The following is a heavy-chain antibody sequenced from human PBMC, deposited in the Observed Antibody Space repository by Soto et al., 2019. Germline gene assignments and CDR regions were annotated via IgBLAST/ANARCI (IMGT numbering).Heavy chain of an antibody. V-gene: IGHV1-69*06. CDR1: GGIFSSYG. CDR2: IIPLFGKT. Sequence: QVQLVQSGAEVKKPGSSGKVSCKASGGIFSSYGINWVRQAPGQGLEWMGGIIPLFGKTLYAGGAQGRVIISANRYAKTSYKELSGVTSEDTAVYYCAPGGEAIIGYGMDVWGQGTTVSVSS. J-gene: IGHJ6*02. D-gene: IGHD3-16*01. CDR3: APGGEAIIGYGMDV.